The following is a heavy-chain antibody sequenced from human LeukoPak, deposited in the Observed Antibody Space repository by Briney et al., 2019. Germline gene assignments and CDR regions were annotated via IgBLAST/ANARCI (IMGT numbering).Heavy chain of an antibody. D-gene: IGHD6-6*01. V-gene: IGHV4-4*07. CDR3: ARESYSSSYLFDF. CDR1: GGSISSYY. CDR2: IYTSGST. J-gene: IGHJ4*02. Sequence: SETLSLTCTVSGGSISSYYWSWIRQPAGKGLEWIGRIYTSGSTNYNPSLKSRVTMSVDTSKNQISLKVNSVTAADTDVYYCARESYSSSYLFDFWGQGTLVTVSS.